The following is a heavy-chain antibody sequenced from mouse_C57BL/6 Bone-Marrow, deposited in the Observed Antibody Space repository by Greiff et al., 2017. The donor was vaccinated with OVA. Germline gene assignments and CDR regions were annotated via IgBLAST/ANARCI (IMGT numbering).Heavy chain of an antibody. Sequence: EVKLQESGPGLAKPSQTLSLTCSVPGYSITSDYWTWVQKFPGNNLEYIGYISYSGSTSNNPSLKSRISITLDTSKNQYYLQLNSVTTDDTATYYCARGIYYYGSSFAMDYWGQGTSVTVSS. CDR2: ISYSGST. V-gene: IGHV3-8*01. CDR1: GYSITSDY. J-gene: IGHJ4*01. D-gene: IGHD1-1*01. CDR3: ARGIYYYGSSFAMDY.